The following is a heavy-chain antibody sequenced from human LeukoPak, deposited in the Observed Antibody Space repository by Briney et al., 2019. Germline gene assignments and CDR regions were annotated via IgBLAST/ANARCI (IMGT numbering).Heavy chain of an antibody. CDR2: ISAYNGNP. D-gene: IGHD2-2*01. V-gene: IGHV1-18*01. CDR1: GYTFTSYG. CDR3: AREGYVVVVPAAIRGRFDP. Sequence: ASVKVSCKASGYTFTSYGISWVRQAPGQGLAWMGWISAYNGNPNYPQKLQGRVTMTTDTSTSTAYMELRSLRSDDPAVYYCAREGYVVVVPAAIRGRFDPWGQGTLVTVSP. J-gene: IGHJ5*02.